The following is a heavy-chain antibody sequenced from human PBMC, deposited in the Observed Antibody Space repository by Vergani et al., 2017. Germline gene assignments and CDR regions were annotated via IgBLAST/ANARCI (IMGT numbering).Heavy chain of an antibody. CDR1: GGSISSYY. V-gene: IGHV4-59*01. D-gene: IGHD1-1*01. CDR2: NYYSGST. Sequence: QVQLQESGPGLVKPSETLSLTCTVSGGSISSYYWSWIRQPPGKGLEWIGYNYYSGSTNYNPSLKSRVTISVDTSKNQFSRKRSSVTAADTAVYCCARVERDMTPREGWYCDLWGRGTLVTVSS. J-gene: IGHJ2*01. CDR3: ARVERDMTPREGWYCDL.